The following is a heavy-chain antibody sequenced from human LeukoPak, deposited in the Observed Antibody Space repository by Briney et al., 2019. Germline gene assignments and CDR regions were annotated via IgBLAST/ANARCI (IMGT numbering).Heavy chain of an antibody. CDR2: IRHDGSNK. J-gene: IGHJ4*02. Sequence: PGGSLRLSCAASGFSFNGYGIHWVRQAPGKGLEWVALIRHDGSNKYYADSVRGRFTISRDNSKNTLYLQMNSLRAEDTAVYYCYYYGSVSDYWGQGTLVTVSS. V-gene: IGHV3-30*02. CDR3: YYYGSVSDY. D-gene: IGHD3-10*01. CDR1: GFSFNGYG.